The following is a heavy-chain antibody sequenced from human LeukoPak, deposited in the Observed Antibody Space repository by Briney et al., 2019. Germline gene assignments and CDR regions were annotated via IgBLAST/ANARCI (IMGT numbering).Heavy chain of an antibody. J-gene: IGHJ4*02. Sequence: ASVKVSCKASGYTFTSFLITWVRQAPGQGLEWMGWISAYNGNTNYAQKLQGRVTITTDTSTNTAYMELRSLRSDDTAVYYCARASYDYVWGTANNIVYYFDYWGQGTLVTVSS. D-gene: IGHD3-16*01. CDR2: ISAYNGNT. CDR3: ARASYDYVWGTANNIVYYFDY. V-gene: IGHV1-18*01. CDR1: GYTFTSFL.